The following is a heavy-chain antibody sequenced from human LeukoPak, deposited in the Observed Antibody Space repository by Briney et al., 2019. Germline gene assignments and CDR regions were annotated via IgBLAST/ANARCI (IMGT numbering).Heavy chain of an antibody. CDR3: AKDPYPVTTTYYYGMDV. CDR2: INPNSGGT. D-gene: IGHD4-17*01. Sequence: ASVKVSCKASGYTFTGYYMHWVRQAPGQGLEWMGWINPNSGGTNYAQKFQGRVTMTRDTSISTAYMELSRLRSDDTAVYYCAKDPYPVTTTYYYGMDVWGQGTTVTVSS. CDR1: GYTFTGYY. V-gene: IGHV1-2*02. J-gene: IGHJ6*02.